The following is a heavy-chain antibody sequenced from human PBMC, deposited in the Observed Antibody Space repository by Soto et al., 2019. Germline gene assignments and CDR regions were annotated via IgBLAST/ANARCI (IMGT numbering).Heavy chain of an antibody. V-gene: IGHV3-64D*08. J-gene: IGHJ6*02. CDR1: GFTFSSYA. D-gene: IGHD5-12*01. CDR3: VKDLIRRDGYSYYYYGMDV. CDR2: ISSNGGST. Sequence: GGSLRLSCSASGFTFSSYAMHWVRQAPGKGLEYVSAISSNGGSTYYADSVKGRFTISRDNSKNTLYLQMSSLRAEDTAVYYCVKDLIRRDGYSYYYYGMDVWGQGTTVTVSS.